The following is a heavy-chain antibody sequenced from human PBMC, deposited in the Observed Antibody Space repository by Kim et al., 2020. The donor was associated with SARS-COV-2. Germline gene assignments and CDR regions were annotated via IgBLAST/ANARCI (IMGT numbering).Heavy chain of an antibody. CDR3: ARGMILLDY. J-gene: IGHJ4*02. Sequence: GSTNYNPSLKSRVTISVDTSKNQFSLKLSSVTAADTAVYYCARGMILLDYWGQGTLVTVSS. D-gene: IGHD3-16*01. V-gene: IGHV4-34*01. CDR2: GST.